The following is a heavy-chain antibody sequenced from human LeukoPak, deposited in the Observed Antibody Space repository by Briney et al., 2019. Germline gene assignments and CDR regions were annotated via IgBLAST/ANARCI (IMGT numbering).Heavy chain of an antibody. CDR2: IRYSGRT. Sequence: PSETLSLTCTVSGGSISSYYWSWIRQPPGKGLEWIGSIRYSGRTYYRPSLKSRVTLSVDTSKNQLLLNLRSVTAADTAMYYCAREFNGSPDYLGQGTLVTVSS. J-gene: IGHJ4*02. CDR1: GGSISSYY. CDR3: AREFNGSPDY. V-gene: IGHV4-59*05. D-gene: IGHD3-10*01.